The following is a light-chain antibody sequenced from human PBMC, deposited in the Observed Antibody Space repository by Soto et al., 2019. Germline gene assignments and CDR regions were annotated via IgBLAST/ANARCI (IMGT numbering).Light chain of an antibody. CDR3: QQYNTWPRLT. CDR2: GSS. Sequence: EIVMTLSPATLSVSPGERATLSCRASQSVSSNLAWYQQNPGQAPRLLIYGSSTRATGIPARFSGSGSGTEFTLTISSLQSGDFAVYYCQQYNTWPRLTFGGGTKVELK. J-gene: IGKJ4*01. V-gene: IGKV3-15*01. CDR1: QSVSSN.